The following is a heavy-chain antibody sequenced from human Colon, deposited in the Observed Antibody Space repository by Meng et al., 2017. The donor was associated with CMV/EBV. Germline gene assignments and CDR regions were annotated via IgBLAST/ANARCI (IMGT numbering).Heavy chain of an antibody. CDR3: ARAPRRDGYTPDYYYGMDV. J-gene: IGHJ6*02. Sequence: GESLEISCAASGFTVSSNYMSWVRQAPGKGLECVSVSDSGGSTYYADSVKGRFTISRDNSKHTLYLQMNSLRAEDTAVYYCARAPRRDGYTPDYYYGMDVWGQGTTVTVSS. V-gene: IGHV3-53*01. CDR2: SDSGGST. CDR1: GFTVSSNY. D-gene: IGHD5-24*01.